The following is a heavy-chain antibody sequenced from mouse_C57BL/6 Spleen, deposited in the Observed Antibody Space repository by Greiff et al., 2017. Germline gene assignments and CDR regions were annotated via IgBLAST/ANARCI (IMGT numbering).Heavy chain of an antibody. Sequence: QVHVKQPGTELVKPGASVKLSCKASGYTFTSYWMHWVKQRPGQGLEWIGNINPSNGGTNYNEKFKSKATLTVDKSSSTAYMQLSSLTSEDSAVXYCARSIVSDSSGYTWFAYWGQGTLVTVSA. CDR1: GYTFTSYW. J-gene: IGHJ3*01. CDR3: ARSIVSDSSGYTWFAY. V-gene: IGHV1-53*01. CDR2: INPSNGGT. D-gene: IGHD3-2*02.